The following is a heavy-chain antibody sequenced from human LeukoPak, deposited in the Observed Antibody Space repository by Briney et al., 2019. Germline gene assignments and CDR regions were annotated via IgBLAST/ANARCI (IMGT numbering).Heavy chain of an antibody. CDR2: ISSSSSTI. Sequence: GGSLRLSCAASGFTFSSYSMNWVRQAPGKGLEWVSYISSSSSTIYYADSVKGRFTISRDDAKNSLYLQMNSLRAEDTAVYYCARDPDNYYDSSGSFDYWGQGTPVTVSS. CDR3: ARDPDNYYDSSGSFDY. V-gene: IGHV3-48*01. CDR1: GFTFSSYS. J-gene: IGHJ4*02. D-gene: IGHD3-22*01.